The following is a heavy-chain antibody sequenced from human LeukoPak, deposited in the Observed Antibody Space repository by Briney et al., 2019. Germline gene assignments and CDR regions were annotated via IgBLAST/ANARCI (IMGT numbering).Heavy chain of an antibody. J-gene: IGHJ4*02. Sequence: PSETLSLTCAVYGGSFSGYYWSWIRQPPGKGLEWMGEINHSGSTNYNPSLKSRVTISVDTSKNQFSLKLSSVTAADTAVYYCARGRVVVVRYFDYWGQGTLVTVSS. CDR3: ARGRVVVVRYFDY. D-gene: IGHD2-15*01. V-gene: IGHV4-34*01. CDR2: INHSGST. CDR1: GGSFSGYY.